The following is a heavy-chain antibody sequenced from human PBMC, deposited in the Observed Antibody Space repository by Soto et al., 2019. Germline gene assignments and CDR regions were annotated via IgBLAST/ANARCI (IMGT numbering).Heavy chain of an antibody. CDR1: GGTFSSYT. J-gene: IGHJ6*02. V-gene: IGHV1-69*02. CDR3: ARTYCSGGSCSGQTSYYYGMDV. Sequence: QVQLVQSGAEVKKPGSSVKVSCKASGGTFSSYTISWVRQAPGQGLEWMGRIIPILGIANYAQKFQGRVTITAHKSTSTAYMELSSLRSEDTAVYYCARTYCSGGSCSGQTSYYYGMDVWGQGTTVTVSS. D-gene: IGHD2-15*01. CDR2: IIPILGIA.